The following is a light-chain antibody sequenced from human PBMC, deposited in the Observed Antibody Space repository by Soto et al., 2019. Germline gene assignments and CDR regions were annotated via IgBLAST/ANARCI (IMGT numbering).Light chain of an antibody. V-gene: IGKV3D-20*02. CDR3: QQRSNWPKT. CDR2: AAS. J-gene: IGKJ1*01. Sequence: EIVLTQSPGTLSLSPGDRATLSCRASQTISSTYLAWYQQKPGQAPRLLIYAASTRATGIPDRFSGSGSGTDFTLTISSLEPEDFAVYYCQQRSNWPKTFGQGTKVDIK. CDR1: QTISSTY.